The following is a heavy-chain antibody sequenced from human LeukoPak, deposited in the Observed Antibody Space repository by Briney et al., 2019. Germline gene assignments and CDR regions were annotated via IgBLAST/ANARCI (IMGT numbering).Heavy chain of an antibody. D-gene: IGHD1-1*01. Sequence: PSETLSLTCTVSGGSISTDNYYWNWIRQPPGKGLEWIAFTYYSGFTSYSPSLKSRVTISVDTSKNQFSLKLTSVTAADTAVYFCARVRWQLGNAFDIWGQGTLVSVSS. CDR3: ARVRWQLGNAFDI. CDR2: TYYSGFT. J-gene: IGHJ3*02. V-gene: IGHV4-30-4*01. CDR1: GGSISTDNYY.